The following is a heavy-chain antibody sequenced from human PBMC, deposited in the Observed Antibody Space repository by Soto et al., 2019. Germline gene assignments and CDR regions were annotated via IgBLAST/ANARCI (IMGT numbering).Heavy chain of an antibody. Sequence: SETLSLTCTVSGGSISSYYWSWIRQPPGKGLEWIGYIYYSGSTNYNPSLKSRVTISVDTSKNQFSLKLSSVTAGDPAVYYCGRGGRVVAALSGALDIWGQGTMVTVSS. CDR1: GGSISSYY. J-gene: IGHJ3*02. CDR3: GRGGRVVAALSGALDI. D-gene: IGHD2-15*01. CDR2: IYYSGST. V-gene: IGHV4-59*01.